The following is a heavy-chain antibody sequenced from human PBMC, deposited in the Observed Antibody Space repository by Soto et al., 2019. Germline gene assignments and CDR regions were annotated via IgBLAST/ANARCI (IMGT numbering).Heavy chain of an antibody. J-gene: IGHJ4*02. D-gene: IGHD1-26*01. V-gene: IGHV1-46*01. CDR3: ARGTATPFDY. CDR2: INPSDGAT. CDR1: GYTFTAYF. Sequence: ASVQVSCKASGYTFTAYFIHWVRQAPGQGLDWVGLINPSDGATTYAQNFHGRVPMTRDTSTSTVYMDLSSLRSEDTAVYYCARGTATPFDYWGLGTLVTAPQ.